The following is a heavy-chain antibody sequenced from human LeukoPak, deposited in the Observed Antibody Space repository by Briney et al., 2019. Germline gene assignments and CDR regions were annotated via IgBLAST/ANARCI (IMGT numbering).Heavy chain of an antibody. CDR3: ARNVDYGDYVDY. J-gene: IGHJ4*02. CDR1: GYSISSGYY. V-gene: IGHV4-38-2*01. CDR2: MFHSGST. Sequence: SETLSLTCAVSGYSISSGYYWGWIRQPPGKGLEWIGSMFHSGSTYYNPSLKSRVTISVDTSKNQFSLKLSSVTAADTAVYYCARNVDYGDYVDYWGQGTLVTVSS. D-gene: IGHD4-17*01.